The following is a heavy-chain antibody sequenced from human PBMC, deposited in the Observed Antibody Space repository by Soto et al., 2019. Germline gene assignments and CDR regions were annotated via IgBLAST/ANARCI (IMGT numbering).Heavy chain of an antibody. D-gene: IGHD5-18*01. V-gene: IGHV3-74*01. CDR2: INPDGSAT. J-gene: IGHJ4*02. CDR3: GRGGSDSPMAPGY. Sequence: PGGSLRLSCAASGFTFSSYWMHWVRQAPGKGLVWVSRINPDGSATNYADSVKGRFTISRGNAKNTLYLQMNSLRAEDTAVFYCGRGGSDSPMAPGYWGQGTLVTVSS. CDR1: GFTFSSYW.